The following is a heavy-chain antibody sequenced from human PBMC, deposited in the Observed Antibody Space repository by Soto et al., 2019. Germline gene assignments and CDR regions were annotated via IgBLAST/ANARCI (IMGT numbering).Heavy chain of an antibody. CDR1: GGSFIGYY. V-gene: IGHV4-34*01. D-gene: IGHD3-10*01. CDR2: INHSGST. CDR3: ARVSGTYYYAMDV. J-gene: IGHJ6*02. Sequence: QVQLQKWGAGLLKPSGTLSLTCAVYGGSFIGYYWSWIRQPPGRGLEWIGEINHSGSTNYNPSLKRPSTIPVDTSTTQVSPKVCCVTDAATAVYYCARVSGTYYYAMDVWGQGTTATVSS.